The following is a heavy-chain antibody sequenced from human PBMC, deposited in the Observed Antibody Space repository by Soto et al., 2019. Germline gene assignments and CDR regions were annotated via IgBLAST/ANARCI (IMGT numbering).Heavy chain of an antibody. J-gene: IGHJ6*02. V-gene: IGHV5-10-1*01. D-gene: IGHD5-18*01. CDR1: GYSSTSYW. Sequence: PGESLKISCKGSGYSSTSYWISWVRQMPGKGLEWVGRIDPSDSYTNYSPSFQGHVTISADKSTSTAYLQWSSLKASDTAMYYCARPGAMVSPAGMDVWGQGTTVTVSS. CDR2: IDPSDSYT. CDR3: ARPGAMVSPAGMDV.